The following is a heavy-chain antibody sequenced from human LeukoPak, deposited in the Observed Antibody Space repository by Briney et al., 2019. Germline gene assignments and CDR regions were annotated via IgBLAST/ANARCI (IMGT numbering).Heavy chain of an antibody. CDR1: VYTFTSYG. D-gene: IGHD3-9*01. V-gene: IGHV1-18*01. J-gene: IGHJ6*02. Sequence: GASVKVSCKASVYTFTSYGILWVRQAPGQGLEWMGWISAYNGNTNYAQKLQGRSTMTTDTSPGPAYTELRSLKSDDTAAYYCAGDPHSTSDDDILSDNYYYYYGMDVWGQGTTVTVSS. CDR2: ISAYNGNT. CDR3: AGDPHSTSDDDILSDNYYYYYGMDV.